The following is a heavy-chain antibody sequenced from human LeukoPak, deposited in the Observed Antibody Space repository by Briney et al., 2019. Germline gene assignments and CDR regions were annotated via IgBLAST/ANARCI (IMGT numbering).Heavy chain of an antibody. D-gene: IGHD1-14*01. Sequence: ASVKVSCKASGGTFSSYAISWVRQAPGQGLEWMGWISAYNGNTNYAQKLQGRVTMTTDTSTSTAYMELRSLRSDDTAVYYCARVRKPSNYYYYYMDVWGKGTTVTVSS. CDR2: ISAYNGNT. CDR3: ARVRKPSNYYYYYMDV. CDR1: GGTFSSYA. J-gene: IGHJ6*03. V-gene: IGHV1-18*01.